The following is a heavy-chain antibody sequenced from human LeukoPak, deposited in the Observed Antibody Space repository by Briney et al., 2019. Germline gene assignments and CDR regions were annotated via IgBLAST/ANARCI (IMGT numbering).Heavy chain of an antibody. CDR1: GGTFSSYA. J-gene: IGHJ5*02. CDR3: ARRIQPKNWFDP. V-gene: IGHV1-69*05. D-gene: IGHD5-18*01. CDR2: IIPIFGTA. Sequence: ASVKVSCKASGGTFSSYAISWVRQAPGQGLEWMGRIIPIFGTANYAQKLQGRVTMTTDTSTSTAYMELRSLRSDDTAVYYCARRIQPKNWFDPWGQGTLVTVSS.